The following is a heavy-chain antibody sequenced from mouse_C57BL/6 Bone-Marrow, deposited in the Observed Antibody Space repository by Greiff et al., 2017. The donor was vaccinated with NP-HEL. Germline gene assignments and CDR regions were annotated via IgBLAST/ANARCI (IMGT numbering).Heavy chain of an antibody. D-gene: IGHD3-2*02. CDR1: GYSITSGYY. V-gene: IGHV3-6*01. J-gene: IGHJ2*01. CDR2: ISYDGSN. CDR3: ASRLRLHYFDY. Sequence: EVKLQESGPGLVKPSQSLSLTCSVTGYSITSGYYWNWIRQFPGNKLEWMGYISYDGSNNYNPSLKNRVSITRDTSKNQFFLKLNSVTTEDTATYYCASRLRLHYFDYWGQGTTLTVSS.